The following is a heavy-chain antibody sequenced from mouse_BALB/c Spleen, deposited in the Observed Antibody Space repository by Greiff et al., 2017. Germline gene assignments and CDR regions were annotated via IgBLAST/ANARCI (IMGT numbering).Heavy chain of an antibody. Sequence: QVQLKESGPGLVAPSQSLSITCTVSGFSLTSYGVNWVRQPPGKGLEWLGMIWGDGSTDYNSALKSRLSISKDNSKSQVFLKMNSLQTDDTARYYCARVYGHDGGFAYWGQGTLVTVSA. V-gene: IGHV2-6-7*01. CDR3: ARVYGHDGGFAY. J-gene: IGHJ3*01. D-gene: IGHD2-2*01. CDR1: GFSLTSYG. CDR2: IWGDGST.